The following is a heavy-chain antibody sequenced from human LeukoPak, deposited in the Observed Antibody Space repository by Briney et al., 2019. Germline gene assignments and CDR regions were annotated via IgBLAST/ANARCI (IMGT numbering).Heavy chain of an antibody. Sequence: GGSLRPSCTASGFTFGDYAMAWVRQAPGKGLEWVAFIRGNSYSGTKEYAASVKGRFTISRNDYKSLAYLQMNSLKTEDTAVYYCSRGPYFSSGSCYPDPDAFDIWGQGTVVTFSS. CDR3: SRGPYFSSGSCYPDPDAFDI. CDR2: IRGNSYSGTK. CDR1: GFTFGDYA. J-gene: IGHJ3*02. V-gene: IGHV3-49*04. D-gene: IGHD2-15*01.